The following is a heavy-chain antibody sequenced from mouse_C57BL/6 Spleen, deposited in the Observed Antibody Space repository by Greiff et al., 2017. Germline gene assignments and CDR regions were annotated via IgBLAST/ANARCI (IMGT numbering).Heavy chain of an antibody. CDR3: TAQATAY. D-gene: IGHD3-2*02. Sequence: VMLVESGPGLVAPSQSLSITCPVSGFPLTSFGVDGVRQSPGKGLEWLGVIWGVGSTNYNSALKSRLSISKDNSKSQVFLKMNSLQTDDTAMYYCTAQATAYWGQGTLVTVSA. CDR1: GFPLTSFG. CDR2: IWGVGST. J-gene: IGHJ3*01. V-gene: IGHV2-6*01.